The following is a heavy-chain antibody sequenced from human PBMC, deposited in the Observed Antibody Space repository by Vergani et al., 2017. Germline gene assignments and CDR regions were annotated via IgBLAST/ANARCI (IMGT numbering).Heavy chain of an antibody. CDR3: AKGSGSYNYYFDY. CDR1: GFTFSSYA. Sequence: QVQLVESGGGVVQPGRSLRLSCAASGFTFSSYAMHWVRQAPGKGLEWVAVISYDGSNKYYADSVKGRFTISRDNSKNTLYLQMNSLRAEDTALYYCAKGSGSYNYYFDYWGQGTLVTVSS. CDR2: ISYDGSNK. J-gene: IGHJ4*02. V-gene: IGHV3-30-3*01. D-gene: IGHD1-26*01.